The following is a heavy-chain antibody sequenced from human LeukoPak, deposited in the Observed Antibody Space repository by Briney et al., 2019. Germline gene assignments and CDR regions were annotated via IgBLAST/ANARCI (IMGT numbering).Heavy chain of an antibody. CDR2: INTNTGNP. D-gene: IGHD3-22*01. Sequence: GASVKVSCKASGYTFTSYAMNWVRQAPGQGLEWMGWINTNTGNPTYAQGFTGRFVFSLDTSVSTAYLQISSLKAEDTAVYYCARALYYDSSGYYYYYYYGMDVWGQGTTVTVSS. V-gene: IGHV7-4-1*02. CDR1: GYTFTSYA. J-gene: IGHJ6*02. CDR3: ARALYYDSSGYYYYYYYGMDV.